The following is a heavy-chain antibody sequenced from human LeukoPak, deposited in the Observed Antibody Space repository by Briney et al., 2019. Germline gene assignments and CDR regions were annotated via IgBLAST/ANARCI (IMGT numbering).Heavy chain of an antibody. J-gene: IGHJ3*02. Sequence: PGGSLRLSCAASGFTFSSYAMSWVRQAPGKGLEWVSAISGSGGSTYYADSVKGRFTIYRDNSKNTLYLQMNSLRAEDTAVYYCAKRDGIAAAGTHAFDIWGQGTMVTVSS. CDR2: ISGSGGST. CDR1: GFTFSSYA. V-gene: IGHV3-23*01. D-gene: IGHD6-13*01. CDR3: AKRDGIAAAGTHAFDI.